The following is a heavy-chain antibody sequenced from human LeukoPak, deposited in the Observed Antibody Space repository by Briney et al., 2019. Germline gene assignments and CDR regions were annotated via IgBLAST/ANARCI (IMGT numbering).Heavy chain of an antibody. Sequence: GSLRLSCAASGFTFNNYEMNWVRQAPGKGLEWVSYISSSGSTIYYADSAKGRFTISRDNAKNSLYLQMNSLRAEDTAVYYCARGSPRWSQYYFDYWGQGTLVTVSS. D-gene: IGHD3-3*01. V-gene: IGHV3-48*03. CDR3: ARGSPRWSQYYFDY. CDR1: GFTFNNYE. CDR2: ISSSGSTI. J-gene: IGHJ4*02.